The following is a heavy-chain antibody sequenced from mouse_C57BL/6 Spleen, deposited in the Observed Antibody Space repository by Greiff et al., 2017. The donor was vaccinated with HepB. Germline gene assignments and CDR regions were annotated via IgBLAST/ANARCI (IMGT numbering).Heavy chain of an antibody. CDR3: ARSTIYWYFDV. D-gene: IGHD2-1*01. Sequence: QVQLKESGAELVKPGASVKLSCKASGYTFTSYWMHWVKQRPGQGLEWIGMIHPNSGSTNYNEKFKSKATLTVDKSSSTAYMQLSSLTSEDSAVYYCARSTIYWYFDVWGTGTTVTVSS. CDR1: GYTFTSYW. J-gene: IGHJ1*03. CDR2: IHPNSGST. V-gene: IGHV1-64*01.